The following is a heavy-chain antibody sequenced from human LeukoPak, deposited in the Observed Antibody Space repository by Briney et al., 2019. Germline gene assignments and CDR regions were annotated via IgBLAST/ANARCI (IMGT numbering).Heavy chain of an antibody. D-gene: IGHD1-26*01. CDR2: ISSRSSTI. V-gene: IGHV3-48*04. Sequence: GGSLRLSCAASGFTFSSYRMNWVRQAPGKGLEWVSYISSRSSTIYYADSVKGRFTISRDNAKNSLYLQMNSLRAEDTAVYYCASAFYSGSSWGQGTLVTVSS. CDR1: GFTFSSYR. J-gene: IGHJ5*02. CDR3: ASAFYSGSS.